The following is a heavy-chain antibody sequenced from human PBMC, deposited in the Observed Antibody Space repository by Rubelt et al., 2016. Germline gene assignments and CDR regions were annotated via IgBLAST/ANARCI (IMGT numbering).Heavy chain of an antibody. CDR1: GFSLSTSGMC. J-gene: IGHJ6*02. Sequence: QVTLRESGPALVKPTQTLTLTCTFSGFSLSTSGMCVSWIRQPPGKALEWLARIDWDDDKYYSTSLKTRLTISKDTVKNQVVLTMTNMDPVDTATYYCARILLPDYYDSSGGMDVWGQGTTVTVSS. CDR3: ARILLPDYYDSSGGMDV. CDR2: IDWDDDK. D-gene: IGHD3-22*01. V-gene: IGHV2-70*15.